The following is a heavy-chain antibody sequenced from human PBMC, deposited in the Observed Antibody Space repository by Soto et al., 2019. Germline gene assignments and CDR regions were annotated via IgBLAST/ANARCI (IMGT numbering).Heavy chain of an antibody. J-gene: IGHJ6*02. CDR2: ISSISTYA. V-gene: IGHV3-11*06. CDR1: GFIFSDYY. D-gene: IGHD4-4*01. CDR3: ARLADCSNNICSYGMDV. Sequence: GGSLRLSCAASGFIFSDYYMSWVRQAPGKGLEWVSYISSISTYANYADSVKGRFTISRDNAKNSLDLQMNSLRDDDTALYYCARLADCSNNICSYGMDVWGQGTTVTVSS.